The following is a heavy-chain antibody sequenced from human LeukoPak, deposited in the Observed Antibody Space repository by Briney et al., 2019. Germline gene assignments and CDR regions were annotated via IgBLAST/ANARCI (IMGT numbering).Heavy chain of an antibody. J-gene: IGHJ5*02. Sequence: GGSLRLSCAASGFTFDDYGMSWVRQAPGKGLEWVSGINWNGGSTGYADSVKGRFTISRDNAKNSLYLQMNSLRAEDTALYYCAREYYDILTGQNWFDPWGQGTLVTVSS. V-gene: IGHV3-20*04. CDR3: AREYYDILTGQNWFDP. CDR1: GFTFDDYG. CDR2: INWNGGST. D-gene: IGHD3-9*01.